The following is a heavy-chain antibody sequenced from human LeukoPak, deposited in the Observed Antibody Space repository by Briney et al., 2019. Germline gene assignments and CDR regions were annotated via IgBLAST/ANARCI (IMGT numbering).Heavy chain of an antibody. CDR1: GYSISSGYY. V-gene: IGHV4-38-2*01. J-gene: IGHJ3*02. CDR2: IYHSGST. CDR3: ARTEGGYSYGSAFDI. Sequence: SETLSLXCAVSGYSISSGYYWGWILQPPGKGPAWIGSIYHSGSTYYNVSLKSRVTISVDTSKNHFSLKLSSVTAADTAVYYCARTEGGYSYGSAFDIWGQGTMVTVSS. D-gene: IGHD5-18*01.